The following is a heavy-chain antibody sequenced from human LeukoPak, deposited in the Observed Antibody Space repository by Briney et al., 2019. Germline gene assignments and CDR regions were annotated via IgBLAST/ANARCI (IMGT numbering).Heavy chain of an antibody. CDR3: ARDLRGREYSSSSDWFDP. D-gene: IGHD6-6*01. CDR2: VYYTGST. CDR1: GGSISSGSYY. Sequence: SETLSLTCTVSGGSISSGSYYWSWIRQPPGKGLEWIGRVYYTGSTNYNPSLKSRVTLSVDTSKNQFSLKLSSVTAADTAVYYCARDLRGREYSSSSDWFDPWGQGTLVTVSS. J-gene: IGHJ5*02. V-gene: IGHV4-61*01.